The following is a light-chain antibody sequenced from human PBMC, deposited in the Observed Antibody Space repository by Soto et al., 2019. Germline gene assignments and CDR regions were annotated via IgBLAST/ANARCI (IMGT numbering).Light chain of an antibody. J-gene: IGKJ1*01. CDR2: GES. CDR1: QRVTSTC. CDR3: QQYGNSPQT. Sequence: EIVLTQSPGTLSLSPGERATLSCRASQRVTSTCLAWHRQKPGQDTRPLIYGESSRATSIPDRISGSGSGTDFIITIDRLEPEDFAVYYCQQYGNSPQTFGQGTKVEIK. V-gene: IGKV3-20*01.